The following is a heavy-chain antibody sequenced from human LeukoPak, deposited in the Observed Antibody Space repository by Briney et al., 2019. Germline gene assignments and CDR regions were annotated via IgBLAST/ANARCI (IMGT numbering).Heavy chain of an antibody. CDR3: AREAPGPAAFDY. CDR1: GFTFSSYS. V-gene: IGHV3-48*01. J-gene: IGHJ4*02. Sequence: GGSLRLSCAASGFTFSSYSMNWVRQAPGKGLEWVSYISSSSSIIYYADSVKGRFTISRDNAKNSLYLQMNSLRAEDTAVYYCAREAPGPAAFDYWGQGTLVTVSS. D-gene: IGHD2-2*01. CDR2: ISSSSSII.